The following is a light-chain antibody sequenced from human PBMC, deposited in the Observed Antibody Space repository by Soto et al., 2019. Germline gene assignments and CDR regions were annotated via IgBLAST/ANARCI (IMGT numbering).Light chain of an antibody. J-gene: IGKJ1*01. CDR2: LGS. CDR1: QSLLRSNEYNY. Sequence: IERTRSPLSLSVTPGEPAFISCRANQSLLRSNEYNYLDWYLQKPGQSPQPLIYLGSQRASGVPDRFSVSGSGTEFTLKISRVEADDVGIYYCMQAQQAPRTFGQGTKVEIK. CDR3: MQAQQAPRT. V-gene: IGKV2-28*01.